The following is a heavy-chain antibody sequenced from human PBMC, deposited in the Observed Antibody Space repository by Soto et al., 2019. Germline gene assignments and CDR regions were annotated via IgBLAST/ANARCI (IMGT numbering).Heavy chain of an antibody. CDR2: ISSSGSTI. J-gene: IGHJ6*02. D-gene: IGHD6-13*01. Sequence: PGGSLRLSCAASGFTFSDYYMSWIRQAPGKGLEWVSYISSSGSTIYYADSVKGRFTISRDNAKNSLYLQMNSLRAEDTAVYYWARGPRGIAAANPPPNLHYYYGRDGGGQGTRATVP. CDR3: ARGPRGIAAANPPPNLHYYYGRDG. V-gene: IGHV3-11*01. CDR1: GFTFSDYY.